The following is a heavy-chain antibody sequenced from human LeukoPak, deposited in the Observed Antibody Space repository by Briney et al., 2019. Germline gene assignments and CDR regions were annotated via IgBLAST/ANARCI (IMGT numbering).Heavy chain of an antibody. CDR2: INPSGGST. J-gene: IGHJ6*03. V-gene: IGHV1-46*01. CDR1: GYSFPSYG. Sequence: KPGASVKVSCKASGYSFPSYGICWVRQAPGQGLEWMGIINPSGGSTSYAQKFQGRVTMTRDMSTSTVYMELSSLRSEDTAVYYCARDLDPYYGSGSLYYYYYMDVWGKGTTVTVSS. CDR3: ARDLDPYYGSGSLYYYYYMDV. D-gene: IGHD3-10*01.